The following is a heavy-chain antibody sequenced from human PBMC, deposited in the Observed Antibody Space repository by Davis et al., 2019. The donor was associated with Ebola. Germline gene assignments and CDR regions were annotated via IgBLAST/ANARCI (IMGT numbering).Heavy chain of an antibody. CDR3: ARQLLWFGESPHWYFDL. D-gene: IGHD3-10*01. CDR1: GGSISSYY. Sequence: MPSETLSLTCTVSGGSISSYYWSWIRQPPGKGLEWIGYIYYSGSTNYNPSLKSRVTISVDTSKNQFSLKLSSVTAADTAVYYCARQLLWFGESPHWYFDLWGRGTLVTVSS. J-gene: IGHJ2*01. CDR2: IYYSGST. V-gene: IGHV4-59*08.